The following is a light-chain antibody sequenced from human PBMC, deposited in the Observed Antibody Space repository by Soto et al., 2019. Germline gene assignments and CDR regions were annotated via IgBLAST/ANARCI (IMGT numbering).Light chain of an antibody. CDR1: QRISNS. CDR2: AAS. V-gene: IGKV1-39*01. J-gene: IGKJ2*01. CDR3: QQSYSSPQMYT. Sequence: DIPMTQSPSSLSASVGDRVTITCRASQRISNSLNWYQQKPGKAPDLLIYAASNLQSGVPSRFSGSGSGTDFPLTISSLQPEDFATYYCQQSYSSPQMYTFGQGTKLEIK.